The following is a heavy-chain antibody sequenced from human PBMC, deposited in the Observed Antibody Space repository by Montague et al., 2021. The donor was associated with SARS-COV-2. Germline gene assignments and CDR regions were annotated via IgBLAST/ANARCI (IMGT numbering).Heavy chain of an antibody. CDR2: ISYDGSNK. J-gene: IGHJ4*02. CDR3: ASGYDLLTGYYPFDY. V-gene: IGHV3-30*04. Sequence: SLILSCAASGFTFSSYAMHWVRQAPVKGLEWVAVISYDGSNKYYXDSVKGRFTTSRDNSKNTLYLQMNSLRAEDTAVYYCASGYDLLTGYYPFDYWGQGTLVTVSS. D-gene: IGHD3-9*01. CDR1: GFTFSSYA.